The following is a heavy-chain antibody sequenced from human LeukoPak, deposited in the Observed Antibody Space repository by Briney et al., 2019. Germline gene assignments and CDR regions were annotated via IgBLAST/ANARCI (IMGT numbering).Heavy chain of an antibody. Sequence: SDPLSLTCAVYGGSHSGYYWRWIRQPPGKGLEWMGEINHSESTNHNPSLKSRVTISVDTAKTQFSLNLSSVTAADTAVYVCARSGIRCGGSCYRNHNWFGPRGQGTLVTVAT. J-gene: IGHJ5*02. CDR1: GGSHSGYY. V-gene: IGHV4-34*01. CDR2: INHSEST. D-gene: IGHD2-15*01. CDR3: ARSGIRCGGSCYRNHNWFGP.